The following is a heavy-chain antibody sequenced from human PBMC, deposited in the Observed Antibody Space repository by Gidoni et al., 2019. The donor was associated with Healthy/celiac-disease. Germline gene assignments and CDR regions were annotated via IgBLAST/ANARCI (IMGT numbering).Heavy chain of an antibody. CDR2: ISYDGSNK. J-gene: IGHJ4*02. Sequence: QVQLVESGGGVVQPGRSLRLSCAASGFPFSSYGMHWVRQAPGKGLEWVAVISYDGSNKYYADSVKGRFTISRDNSKNTLYLQMNSLRAEDTAVYYCASCTSGFYWGQGTLVTVSS. CDR1: GFPFSSYG. V-gene: IGHV3-30*03. CDR3: ASCTSGFY. D-gene: IGHD2-8*01.